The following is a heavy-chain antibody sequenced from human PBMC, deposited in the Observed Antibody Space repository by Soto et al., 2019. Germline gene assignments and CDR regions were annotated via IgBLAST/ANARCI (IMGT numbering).Heavy chain of an antibody. CDR1: GVSITDYH. CDR2: IFSRGTP. CDR3: AKRFGAYVGWFDP. J-gene: IGHJ5*02. Sequence: SETLSLTCTVSGVSITDYHWSWIRQSPGRGLEWIGYIFSRGTPNYNPSLKSRVTISVDTSRNQFSLKLNSLTAADTAMYFCAKRFGAYVGWFDPWGQGALVTVSS. D-gene: IGHD4-17*01. V-gene: IGHV4-59*01.